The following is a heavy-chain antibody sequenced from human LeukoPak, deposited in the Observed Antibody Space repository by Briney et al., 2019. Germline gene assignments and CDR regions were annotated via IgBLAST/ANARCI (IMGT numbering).Heavy chain of an antibody. CDR3: ARGRRSRLRYFDWLTSAFDI. D-gene: IGHD3-9*01. CDR2: INHSGST. J-gene: IGHJ3*02. Sequence: KPSETLSLTCAVYGGSFSGYYWSWIRQPPGKGLEWIGEINHSGSTNYNPSLKSRVTISVDTSKNQFSLKLSSVTAADTAAYYCARGRRSRLRYFDWLTSAFDIWGQGTMVTVSS. V-gene: IGHV4-34*01. CDR1: GGSFSGYY.